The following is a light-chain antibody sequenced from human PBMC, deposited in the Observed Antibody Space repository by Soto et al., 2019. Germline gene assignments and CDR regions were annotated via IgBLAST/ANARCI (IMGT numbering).Light chain of an antibody. CDR2: DVT. Sequence: QSALTQPPSASGSPGQSVTISCTGTSSDVGGSNFVSWYQQHPGKAPSLFIYDVTERPSGVPDRFSGSKSGNTASLAVSGLQAEDEADYCCSSYAATNALIFGGGTKVTVL. CDR1: SSDVGGSNF. V-gene: IGLV2-8*01. CDR3: SSYAATNALI. J-gene: IGLJ2*01.